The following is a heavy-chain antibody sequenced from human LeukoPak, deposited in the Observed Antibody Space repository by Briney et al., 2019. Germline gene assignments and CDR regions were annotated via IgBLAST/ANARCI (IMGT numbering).Heavy chain of an antibody. CDR1: GGSISSSSYY. CDR2: IYYSGST. V-gene: IGHV4-39*07. J-gene: IGHJ4*02. Sequence: PSETLSLTCTVSGGSISSSSYYWGWIRQPPGKGLEWIGSIYYSGSTYYNPSLKSRVTISVDTSKNQFSLKLSSVTAADTAVYYCARDKVLVATRYFDYWGQGTLVTVSS. CDR3: ARDKVLVATRYFDY. D-gene: IGHD5-24*01.